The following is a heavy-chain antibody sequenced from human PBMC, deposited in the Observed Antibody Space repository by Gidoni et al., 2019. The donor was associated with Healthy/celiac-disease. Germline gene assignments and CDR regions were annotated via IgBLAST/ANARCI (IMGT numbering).Heavy chain of an antibody. J-gene: IGHJ4*02. Sequence: QVQLVESGGGVVQPGRSLRLSCAASGFPFSSYGMHWVRQAPGKGLEWVAVISHDGSNKYYADSVKGRFTISRDNSKNTLYLQMNSLRAEDTAVYYCAKGDGYNSYYFDYWGQGTLVTVSS. D-gene: IGHD5-12*01. CDR1: GFPFSSYG. CDR3: AKGDGYNSYYFDY. V-gene: IGHV3-30*18. CDR2: ISHDGSNK.